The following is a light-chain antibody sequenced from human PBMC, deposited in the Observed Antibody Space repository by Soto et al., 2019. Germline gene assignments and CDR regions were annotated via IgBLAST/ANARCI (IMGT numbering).Light chain of an antibody. CDR3: QQYGSSPYT. CDR1: QSVTSSY. J-gene: IGKJ2*01. CDR2: GAS. Sequence: EIVLTQSPGTLSLSPGERATLSCRASQSVTSSYLAWYQKKPGQAPRLLIYGASNRANGIPDRFSGSGSGADFTLTISNLEPEDFAVYYCQQYGSSPYTFGQGTKLEIK. V-gene: IGKV3-20*01.